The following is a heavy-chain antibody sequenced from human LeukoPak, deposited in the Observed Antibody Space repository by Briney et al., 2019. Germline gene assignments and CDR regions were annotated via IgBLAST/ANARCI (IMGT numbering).Heavy chain of an antibody. J-gene: IGHJ4*02. D-gene: IGHD4/OR15-4a*01. CDR3: TRYFGATDY. Sequence: DSVKGRFTISRDNSKNTLYLQMNSLRVEDAAVYYCTRYFGATDYWGQGTLVTVSS. V-gene: IGHV3-30*07.